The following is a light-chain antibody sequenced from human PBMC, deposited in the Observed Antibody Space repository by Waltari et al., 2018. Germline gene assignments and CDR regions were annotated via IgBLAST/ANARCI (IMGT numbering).Light chain of an antibody. CDR2: EGS. J-gene: IGLJ3*02. CDR3: CSYAGSNSWV. V-gene: IGLV2-23*01. Sequence: QSALTQPASASGFPGQSITISCSGTGSDVGSYSLVSWYQKQPGKAPKLIIYEGSERPSGVSSRFSGAKSGDTASLTISGLQPEDEADYYCCSYAGSNSWVFGGGTKLTVL. CDR1: GSDVGSYSL.